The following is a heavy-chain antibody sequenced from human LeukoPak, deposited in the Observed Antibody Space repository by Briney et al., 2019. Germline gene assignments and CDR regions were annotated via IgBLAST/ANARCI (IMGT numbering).Heavy chain of an antibody. CDR2: ITYDGGA. CDR3: ARQFATASADTRGYFDF. Sequence: PSETLSLTCSVSGASISSSNDYWGSIRQAPGKGLEWIGSITYDGGAHNNPSLMSRSTTLVDTSKNQLSLKLSSVTAADAAMYYCARQFATASADTRGYFDFWGQGTVVTVSS. J-gene: IGHJ4*02. D-gene: IGHD2-2*01. CDR1: GASISSSNDY. V-gene: IGHV4-39*01.